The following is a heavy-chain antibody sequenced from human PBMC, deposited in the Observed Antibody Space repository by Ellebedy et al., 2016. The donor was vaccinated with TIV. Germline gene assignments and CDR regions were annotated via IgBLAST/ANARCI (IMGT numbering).Heavy chain of an antibody. CDR1: GGSFSGYY. V-gene: IGHV4-34*01. CDR3: ARDRDSTGYYSP. D-gene: IGHD3-22*01. Sequence: MPSETLSLTCAVYGGSFSGYYWSWLRQPPGKGLEWIGEINHSGSSNYNPSLKSRVTISVDTSRNKFSLKLSPVTAADTAVYYCARDRDSTGYYSPWGQGTLVTVSP. CDR2: INHSGSS. J-gene: IGHJ5*02.